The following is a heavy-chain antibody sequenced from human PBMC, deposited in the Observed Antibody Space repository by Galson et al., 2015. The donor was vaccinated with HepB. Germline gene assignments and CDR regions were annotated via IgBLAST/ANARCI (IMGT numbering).Heavy chain of an antibody. CDR1: ENDFTINW. V-gene: IGHV5-51*01. Sequence: QSGAEVKKPGESLKISCKGSENDFTINWIGWVRQMSGKGLEWMGFIYPGDSDTRYSPSFQGRVTISADKSMSTAYLQWSSLKASDTAMYYCARLFSSGYLAFDIWGQGTMVVVSS. J-gene: IGHJ3*02. CDR2: IYPGDSDT. CDR3: ARLFSSGYLAFDI. D-gene: IGHD3-22*01.